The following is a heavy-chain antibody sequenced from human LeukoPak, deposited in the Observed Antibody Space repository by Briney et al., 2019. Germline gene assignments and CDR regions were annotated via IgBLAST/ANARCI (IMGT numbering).Heavy chain of an antibody. CDR2: IYYSGST. CDR3: ARGASAYTYYYGSGKGKQNWFDP. D-gene: IGHD3-10*01. Sequence: SETLSLTCTVSGGSISSYYWSWIRQPPGKGLEWIGYIYYSGSTNYNPSLKSRVTISVDTSKNQFSLKLSSVTAADTAVYYCARGASAYTYYYGSGKGKQNWFDPWGQGTLVTVSS. CDR1: GGSISSYY. J-gene: IGHJ5*02. V-gene: IGHV4-59*12.